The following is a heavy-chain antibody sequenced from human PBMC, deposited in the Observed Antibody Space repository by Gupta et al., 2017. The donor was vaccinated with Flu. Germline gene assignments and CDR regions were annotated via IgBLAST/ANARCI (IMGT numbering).Heavy chain of an antibody. D-gene: IGHD6-6*01. V-gene: IGHV1-69*06. Sequence: QVQLVQSGAEVKKPGSSVKVSCKASGGTFSRYAISWVRQAPGQGLEWMGGIIPIFGTANYAQKFQGRVTITADKSTSTAYMELSSLRSEDTAVYYCARWGAPHPLEQLVSYYYYGMDVWGQGTTVTVSS. CDR1: GGTFSRYA. CDR3: ARWGAPHPLEQLVSYYYYGMDV. J-gene: IGHJ6*02. CDR2: IIPIFGTA.